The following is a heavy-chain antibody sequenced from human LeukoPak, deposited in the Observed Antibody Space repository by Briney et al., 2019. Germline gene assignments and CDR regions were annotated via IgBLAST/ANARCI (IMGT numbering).Heavy chain of an antibody. Sequence: PGGSLRLSSAASGFPFSRSFMSWVRPAPGKGLEWVSLIDSGGRTFYANSVKDRFSISRDNSKNTVSLQINSLRAEDTAVYYCAREVGGYTDKQGYFDHWGQGTLVTVAS. D-gene: IGHD5-12*01. CDR1: GFPFSRSF. CDR2: IDSGGRT. V-gene: IGHV3-66*01. J-gene: IGHJ4*02. CDR3: AREVGGYTDKQGYFDH.